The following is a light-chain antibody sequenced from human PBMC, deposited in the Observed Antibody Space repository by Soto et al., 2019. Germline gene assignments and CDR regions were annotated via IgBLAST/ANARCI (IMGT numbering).Light chain of an antibody. CDR3: QQLNSYPPII. J-gene: IGKJ5*01. V-gene: IGKV3-20*01. CDR2: GTS. CDR1: ERIYSAY. Sequence: EVVLTQSPGTLSLSRGERATLSYRASERIYSAYLGWYQQKPGQAPRLLIYGTSSRATGIPDRFSGSGSGTDFTLTISRLEPEDFATYYCQQLNSYPPIIFGQGTRLEIK.